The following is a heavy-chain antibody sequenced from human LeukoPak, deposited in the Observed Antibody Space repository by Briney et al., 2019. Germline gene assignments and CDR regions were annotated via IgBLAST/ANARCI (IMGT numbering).Heavy chain of an antibody. CDR3: TAKNGVFSSSVAVDY. V-gene: IGHV1-69*13. Sequence: SVTVSCEASGGTFSSYAISWVRQAPGQGLEWMGGIIPIFGTANYAQKFQGGVTITADESTSTAYMELSSLRSEDTAVYYCTAKNGVFSSSVAVDYWGQGTLVTVSS. CDR2: IIPIFGTA. CDR1: GGTFSSYA. J-gene: IGHJ4*02. D-gene: IGHD6-19*01.